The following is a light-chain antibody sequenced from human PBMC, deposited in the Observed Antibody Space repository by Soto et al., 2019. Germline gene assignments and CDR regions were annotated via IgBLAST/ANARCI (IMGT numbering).Light chain of an antibody. CDR1: QGIRND. Sequence: AIQMTQSPSSLSASVGDRVIITCRASQGIRNDLGWYQQKPGKAPKLLIYAESRLQSGVPYRFSGSGSGTDFTLTISTLQPNDFATYYCLQDYNYPLTLGGGTKVEIK. CDR2: AES. J-gene: IGKJ4*01. CDR3: LQDYNYPLT. V-gene: IGKV1-6*01.